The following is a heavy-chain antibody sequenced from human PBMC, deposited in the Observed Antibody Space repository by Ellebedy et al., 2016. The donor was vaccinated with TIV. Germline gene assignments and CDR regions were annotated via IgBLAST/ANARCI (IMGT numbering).Heavy chain of an antibody. CDR2: IYYSGST. D-gene: IGHD4-17*01. CDR1: GSSISSYY. V-gene: IGHV4-59*01. J-gene: IGHJ5*02. CDR3: ARDAHDYGDYGWFDP. Sequence: MPSETLSLTCTVSGSSISSYYWSWIPQPPGKGLEWIGYIYYSGSTNYNPSLKSRVTISVDTSKNQFSLKLSSVTSADTAVYYWARDAHDYGDYGWFDPWGQGTLVTVSS.